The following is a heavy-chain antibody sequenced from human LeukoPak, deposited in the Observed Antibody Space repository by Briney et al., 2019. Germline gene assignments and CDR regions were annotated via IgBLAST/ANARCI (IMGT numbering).Heavy chain of an antibody. V-gene: IGHV3-30*19. Sequence: GGSLRLSCAASGFTFSSYGMHWVRQAPGKGLEWVAVISYDGSNKYYADSVKGRFTIYRDNSKNTLYLQMNSLRAEDTAVYYCAKDPLSDSSGYYYFDYWGQGTLVTVSS. CDR1: GFTFSSYG. D-gene: IGHD3-22*01. CDR2: ISYDGSNK. J-gene: IGHJ4*02. CDR3: AKDPLSDSSGYYYFDY.